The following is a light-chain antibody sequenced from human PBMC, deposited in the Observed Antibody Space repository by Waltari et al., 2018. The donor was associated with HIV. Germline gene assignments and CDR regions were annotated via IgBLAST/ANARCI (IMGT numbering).Light chain of an antibody. J-gene: IGLJ3*02. CDR3: QVWDSSSDRV. Sequence: YVVTQPPSVSVAPGATATIDCRGNDIGVKSVHWYQQRPGQAPNLVIYDDRDRPAGVPDRFFGTNSGDLATLTITGVEAGDEADYFCQVWDSSSDRVFGGGTRLTVL. V-gene: IGLV3-21*04. CDR1: DIGVKS. CDR2: DDR.